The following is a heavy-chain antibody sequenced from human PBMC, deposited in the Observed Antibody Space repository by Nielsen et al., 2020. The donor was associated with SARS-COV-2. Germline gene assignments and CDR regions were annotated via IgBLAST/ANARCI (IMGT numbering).Heavy chain of an antibody. Sequence: GGSLRLSCAVSGFTFKNYAMSWVRQAQGKGLEWVSAISGSGEKTFYRDAVKGRFTISRDNSKNTLYLQMNSLRAEDTAVYYCAKEVKKWLGSLDFWGQGTLVTVSS. CDR3: AKEVKKWLGSLDF. D-gene: IGHD6-19*01. J-gene: IGHJ4*02. CDR1: GFTFKNYA. CDR2: ISGSGEKT. V-gene: IGHV3-23*01.